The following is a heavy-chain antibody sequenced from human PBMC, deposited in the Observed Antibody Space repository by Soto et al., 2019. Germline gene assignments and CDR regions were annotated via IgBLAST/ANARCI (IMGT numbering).Heavy chain of an antibody. D-gene: IGHD2-21*02. CDR1: GGPLSSFY. V-gene: IGHV4-59*01. CDR3: AVTRGGAHPHDI. Sequence: SETLSLTCNSSGGPLSSFYYSWIRQAPGKGLEWIGYIYYTGSTNYNPSLKSRVTMSVDTSKNQFSLKLTSVTAADTAVYFCAVTRGGAHPHDIWGQGTMVTVS. CDR2: IYYTGST. J-gene: IGHJ3*02.